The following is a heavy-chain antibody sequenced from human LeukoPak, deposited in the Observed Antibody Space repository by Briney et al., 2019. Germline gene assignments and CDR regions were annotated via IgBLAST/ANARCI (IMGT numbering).Heavy chain of an antibody. CDR1: GGSISSYY. CDR3: ARDNTFGGVIVD. Sequence: PSETLSLTCTVSGGSISSYYWSWIRQPPGKGLEWIGYIYYSGSTNYNPSLKSRVTISVDTSKNQFSLKLSSVTAADTAVYYCARDNTFGGVIVDWGQGTLVTVSS. CDR2: IYYSGST. D-gene: IGHD3-16*02. J-gene: IGHJ4*02. V-gene: IGHV4-59*12.